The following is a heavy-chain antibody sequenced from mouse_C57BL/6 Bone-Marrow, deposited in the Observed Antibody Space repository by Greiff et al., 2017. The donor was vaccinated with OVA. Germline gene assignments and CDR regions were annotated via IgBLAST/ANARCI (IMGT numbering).Heavy chain of an antibody. V-gene: IGHV1-80*01. CDR3: ARGAY. CDR1: GYAFSNYW. Sequence: QVHVKQSGAELVKPGASVKISCKASGYAFSNYWMNWVKQRPGQGLEWIGQIYPGDGDTNYNEKFKGKATRTADKSSSTAYMQLSSLTSEDSAVYFCARGAYWGQGTLVTVSA. J-gene: IGHJ3*01. CDR2: IYPGDGDT.